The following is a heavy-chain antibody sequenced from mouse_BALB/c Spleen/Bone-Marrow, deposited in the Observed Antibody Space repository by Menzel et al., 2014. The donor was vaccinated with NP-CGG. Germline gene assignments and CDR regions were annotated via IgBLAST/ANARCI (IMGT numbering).Heavy chain of an antibody. Sequence: VQLQQSGPELEKPGASVKISCKASGYSFTGYNMNWVKQTNGKSLEWIGNIDPYYDGTNYNQKFKGKATLTVDKSSSTAYIRLTSLTSEDSAVYFCARGMITTSYWYFDVWGAGTTVTVSS. CDR1: GYSFTGYN. D-gene: IGHD2-1*01. J-gene: IGHJ1*01. V-gene: IGHV1S135*01. CDR2: IDPYYDGT. CDR3: ARGMITTSYWYFDV.